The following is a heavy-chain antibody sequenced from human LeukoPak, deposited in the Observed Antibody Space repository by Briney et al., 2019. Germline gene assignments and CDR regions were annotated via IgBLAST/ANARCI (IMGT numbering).Heavy chain of an antibody. J-gene: IGHJ4*02. CDR2: IYSGGNT. V-gene: IGHV3-66*01. D-gene: IGHD3-10*01. Sequence: GGSLRLSCAASGFTVSSNYMSWVRQAPGKGLEWVSFIYSGGNTYYADSVKGRFTISRDNSKNTLYLQMNSLRAEDTAVYYCARVPYGSGTYTDYWGQGTLVTVSS. CDR1: GFTVSSNY. CDR3: ARVPYGSGTYTDY.